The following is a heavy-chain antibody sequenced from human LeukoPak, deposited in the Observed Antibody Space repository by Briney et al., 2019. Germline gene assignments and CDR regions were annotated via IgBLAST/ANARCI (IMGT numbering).Heavy chain of an antibody. J-gene: IGHJ4*02. CDR2: INPNSGGT. Sequence: ASVKVSCKASGYTFTSYGITWVRQAPGQGLEWMGWINPNSGGTNYAQKFQGRVTMTRDTSISTAYMELSRLRSDDTAVYYCARFPVEMATQSYWGQGTLVTVSS. CDR3: ARFPVEMATQSY. D-gene: IGHD5-24*01. CDR1: GYTFTSYG. V-gene: IGHV1-2*02.